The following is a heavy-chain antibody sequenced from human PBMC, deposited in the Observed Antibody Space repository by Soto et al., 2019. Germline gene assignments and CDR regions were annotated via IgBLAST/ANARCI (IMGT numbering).Heavy chain of an antibody. CDR1: VYIFTNYD. J-gene: IGHJ4*02. CDR3: ARGLNQRRSLYDVWSGYFSALDH. CDR2: MNPNSGNT. V-gene: IGHV1-8*01. Sequence: QAQLVQSGAEVKKPGASVKVSCKASVYIFTNYDVNWVRQATGQGLEWMGWMNPNSGNTGYAQNFQGRVTMNRNTSISTVYTELNSLRSDDTAVYYCARGLNQRRSLYDVWSGYFSALDHWGQGTQVTVSS. D-gene: IGHD3-3*01.